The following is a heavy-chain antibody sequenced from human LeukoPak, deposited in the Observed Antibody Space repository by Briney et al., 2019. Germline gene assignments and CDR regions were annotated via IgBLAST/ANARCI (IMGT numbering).Heavy chain of an antibody. J-gene: IGHJ5*02. V-gene: IGHV3-48*03. CDR3: ARGVFYSSDYSNCFDP. Sequence: PGGSLRRSCAASGFSFSNYEMNWVRQAPGKGLEWVSYISSSASTIYYADSVKGRFTISRDNAKNSLYLQMNSLRAEDTAVYYCARGVFYSSDYSNCFDPWGQGTLVTVSS. CDR2: ISSSASTI. D-gene: IGHD6-19*01. CDR1: GFSFSNYE.